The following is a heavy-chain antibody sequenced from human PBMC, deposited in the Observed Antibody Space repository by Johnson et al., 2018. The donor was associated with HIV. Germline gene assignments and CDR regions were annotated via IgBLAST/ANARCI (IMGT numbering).Heavy chain of an antibody. V-gene: IGHV3-64*01. Sequence: EVQLVESGGGVVQPGRSLRLSCAASGFTFSSYEMSWVRQAPGKGLEWVSSISGGSTYYANSVKGRFTISRDNSKNTLYLHMGSLRAEDMAVYYCARAHRLYGILTGALGAFDIWGQGTMVTV. J-gene: IGHJ3*02. CDR2: ISGGST. CDR3: ARAHRLYGILTGALGAFDI. D-gene: IGHD3-9*01. CDR1: GFTFSSYE.